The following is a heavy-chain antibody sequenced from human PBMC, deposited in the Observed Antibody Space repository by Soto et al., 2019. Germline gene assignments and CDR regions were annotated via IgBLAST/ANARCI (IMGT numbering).Heavy chain of an antibody. J-gene: IGHJ4*01. CDR2: INHSGST. CDR3: ARGKDSAKAGY. D-gene: IGHD5-18*01. V-gene: IGHV4-34*01. CDR1: GGSFSGYY. Sequence: SETLSLTCAVYGGSFSGYYWSWIRQPPGKGLEWIGEINHSGSTNYNPSLKSRVTMSMDTSRNQLSLQLTSMTAADTAVYYCARGKDSAKAGYWDQGALVTVSS.